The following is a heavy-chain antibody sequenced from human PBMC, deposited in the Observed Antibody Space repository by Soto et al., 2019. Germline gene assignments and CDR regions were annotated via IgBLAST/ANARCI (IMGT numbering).Heavy chain of an antibody. CDR1: GFTFSSYW. D-gene: IGHD3-3*01. CDR2: IKQDGSEK. V-gene: IGHV3-7*01. J-gene: IGHJ6*03. CDR3: ARVPRVLRFLEWLLAESYYYYMDV. Sequence: GGSLRLSCAASGFTFSSYWMSWVRQAPGKGLEWVANIKQDGSEKYYVDSVKGRFTISRDNAKNSFYLQMNCLRAEDTAVYYCARVPRVLRFLEWLLAESYYYYMDVWGKGTTVTVSS.